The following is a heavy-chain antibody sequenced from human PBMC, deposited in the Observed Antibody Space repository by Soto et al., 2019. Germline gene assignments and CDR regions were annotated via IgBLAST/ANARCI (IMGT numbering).Heavy chain of an antibody. Sequence: QLQLQESGSGLVKPSQTLSLTCAVSGGPISSGGYSWSWIRQPPGKGLECIGYIYHSGRTYYTPSLKSPVTLSVDRSKNQFSLKLSSVTAGDTGVYYCARGPPLLWWSQGTLVTVSS. V-gene: IGHV4-30-2*01. J-gene: IGHJ4*02. D-gene: IGHD2-21*01. CDR1: GGPISSGGYS. CDR2: IYHSGRT. CDR3: ARGPPLLW.